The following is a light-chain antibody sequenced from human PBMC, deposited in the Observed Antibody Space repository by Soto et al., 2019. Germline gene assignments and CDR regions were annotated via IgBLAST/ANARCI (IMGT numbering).Light chain of an antibody. V-gene: IGLV2-14*01. CDR3: SSYTTSNTWV. CDR2: GVS. Sequence: QSVLTQPASVSGSPGQSITISCTGSSNDVGAFNYVSWYRQPPGEAPKVLIRGVSYRPSGVSIRFSASKSANTASLTISGLQAEDEAVYYCSSYTTSNTWVFGGGTKLTVL. J-gene: IGLJ3*02. CDR1: SNDVGAFNY.